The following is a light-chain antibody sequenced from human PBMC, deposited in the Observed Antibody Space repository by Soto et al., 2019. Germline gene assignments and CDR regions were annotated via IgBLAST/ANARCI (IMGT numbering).Light chain of an antibody. V-gene: IGKV3-11*01. CDR1: QSVSSY. J-gene: IGKJ5*01. CDR2: DAS. Sequence: EIVLTQSPLTLSLSPGERATLSCLASQSVSSYLAWYQQKPGQAPRLLIYDASNRATGIPARCSGSGSGTDFTLTISSLEPEDFAVYYCQQRSSWPPITFGQGTRLEIK. CDR3: QQRSSWPPIT.